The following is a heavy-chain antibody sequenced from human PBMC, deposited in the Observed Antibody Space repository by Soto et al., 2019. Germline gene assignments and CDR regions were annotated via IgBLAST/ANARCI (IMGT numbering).Heavy chain of an antibody. CDR2: MYYSGST. Sequence: QVQLQESGPGLVKPSQTLSLTCTVSGGSISSGGYYWSWIRQHPGKGLEWIGYMYYSGSTYDNPSLKSRITISVDTSKKKFSLKLSSVTAADTAVYYCARGVTMVRGVGLFYFDYWGQGTLVTVSS. J-gene: IGHJ4*02. V-gene: IGHV4-31*03. D-gene: IGHD3-10*01. CDR1: GGSISSGGYY. CDR3: ARGVTMVRGVGLFYFDY.